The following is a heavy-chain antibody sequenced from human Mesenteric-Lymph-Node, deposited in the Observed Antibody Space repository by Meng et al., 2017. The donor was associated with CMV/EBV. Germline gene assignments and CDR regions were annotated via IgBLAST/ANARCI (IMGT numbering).Heavy chain of an antibody. Sequence: GESLKISCAASGFTYSDYYMNWVRQAPGKGLEWVSVIGSGGTAYHGDSVKGRFTISRDNSKNTVYLQMNSLRDEDTAVYYCAKDGSRVTAAGTYFHYWGQGTLVTVSS. J-gene: IGHJ4*02. D-gene: IGHD6-13*01. CDR1: GFTYSDYY. V-gene: IGHV3-66*01. CDR3: AKDGSRVTAAGTYFHY. CDR2: IGSGGTA.